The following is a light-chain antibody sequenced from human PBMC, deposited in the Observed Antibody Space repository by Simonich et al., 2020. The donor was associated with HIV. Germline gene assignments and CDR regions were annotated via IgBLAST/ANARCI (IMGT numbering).Light chain of an antibody. J-gene: IGKJ2*01. CDR3: QQHNNWPT. CDR1: QSVSVY. CDR2: GAS. V-gene: IGKV3-15*01. Sequence: EVVLTQSPATLSLSPGERATLSCRASQSVSVYLAWYQQKPGQDPRLLIYGASTRATGIPVRFSGSGSGTEFTLTISSMQSEDFAVYYCQQHNNWPTFGQGTKLEIK.